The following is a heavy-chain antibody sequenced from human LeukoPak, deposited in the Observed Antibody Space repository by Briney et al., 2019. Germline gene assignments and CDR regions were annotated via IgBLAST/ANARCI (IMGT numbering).Heavy chain of an antibody. D-gene: IGHD3-10*01. CDR1: GFSISSHW. CDR3: ARGPPYGSRSDFLDY. V-gene: IGHV3-7*01. CDR2: LKEDVSAR. Sequence: LSGGSLRLSCVASGFSISSHWMSWVRQAPGKGLEWVASLKEDVSARNLVDSVKGRFTISTDNAKNSLNLQMNSLRVEDTAVYYCARGPPYGSRSDFLDYWGLGTLVTVSS. J-gene: IGHJ4*02.